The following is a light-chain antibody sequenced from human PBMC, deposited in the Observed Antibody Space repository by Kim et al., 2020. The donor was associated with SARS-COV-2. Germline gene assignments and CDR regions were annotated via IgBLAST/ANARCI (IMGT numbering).Light chain of an antibody. V-gene: IGLV3-21*03. CDR2: DDS. CDR3: QVWDSSSDHPVV. CDR1: NIGSKS. Sequence: PGKTARITCGGKNIGSKSVHWYQQKPGQAPVLVVYDDSDRPSGIPERFSGSNSGNTATLTISRVEAGDEADYYCQVWDSSSDHPVVFGGGTQLTVL. J-gene: IGLJ2*01.